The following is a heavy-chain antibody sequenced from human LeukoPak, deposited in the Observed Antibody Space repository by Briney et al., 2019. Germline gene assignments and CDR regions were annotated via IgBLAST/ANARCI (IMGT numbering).Heavy chain of an antibody. V-gene: IGHV5-51*01. J-gene: IGHJ3*02. D-gene: IGHD3-10*01. CDR3: AMPTMVRGVRGAFDI. CDR1: GYSFTSYW. CDR2: IYPGDSDT. Sequence: GESLKISCKGSGYSFTSYWIGWVRQVPGKGLEWMGIIYPGDSDTRYSPSFQGQVTISADKSISTAYLQWSSLKASDTAMYYCAMPTMVRGVRGAFDIWGQGTMVTVSS.